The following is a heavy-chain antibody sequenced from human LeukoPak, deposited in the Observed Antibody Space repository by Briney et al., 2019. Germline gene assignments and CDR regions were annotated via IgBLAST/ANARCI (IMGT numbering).Heavy chain of an antibody. Sequence: GGSLRLSCAASGFTFSSYGMHWVRLAPGKGLEWVAVISYDGSNKYYADSVKGRFTISRDNSKNTLYLQMNSPRAEDTAVYYCAKDGDGSADYWGQGTLVTVSS. J-gene: IGHJ4*02. CDR3: AKDGDGSADY. V-gene: IGHV3-30*18. D-gene: IGHD3-10*01. CDR1: GFTFSSYG. CDR2: ISYDGSNK.